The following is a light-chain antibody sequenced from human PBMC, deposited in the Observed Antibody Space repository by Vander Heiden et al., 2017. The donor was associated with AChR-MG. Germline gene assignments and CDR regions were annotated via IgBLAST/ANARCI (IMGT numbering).Light chain of an antibody. J-gene: IGLJ2*01. CDR3: SSYASSSTVV. CDR2: DVS. Sequence: SALPQPAPVAASPARSSTISCTGTSSDVGGYNYVSWYQQHPGKAPKLMIYDVSKRPSGVPDRFSGSKSGNTASLTISGLQAENEADYYCSSYASSSTVVFGGGTKLTVL. CDR1: SSDVGGYNY. V-gene: IGLV2-14*01.